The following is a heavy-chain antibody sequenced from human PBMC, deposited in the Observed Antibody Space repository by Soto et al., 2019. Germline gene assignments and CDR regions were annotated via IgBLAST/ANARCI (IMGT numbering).Heavy chain of an antibody. J-gene: IGHJ4*02. CDR1: GFTFSNAW. CDR3: TTVGYDSSGYYY. CDR2: IKSKTDGGTT. Sequence: EVQLVESGGGLVKPGGSLRLSCAASGFTFSNAWMSWVRQAPGKGLEWVGRIKSKTDGGTTDYAAPVKGRFTISRDDSKNTLYSQINSLKTEDTAVYYCTTVGYDSSGYYYWGQGTLVTVSS. D-gene: IGHD3-22*01. V-gene: IGHV3-15*01.